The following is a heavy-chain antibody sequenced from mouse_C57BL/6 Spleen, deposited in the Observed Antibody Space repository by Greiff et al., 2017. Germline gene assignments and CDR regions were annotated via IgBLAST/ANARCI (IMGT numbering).Heavy chain of an antibody. V-gene: IGHV1-74*01. Sequence: VQLQQPGAELVKPGASVKVSCKASGYTFTSYWMHWVKQRPGQGLEWIGRIHPSDSDTNYNQKFKGKATLTVAKSTSTAYMQLSSLTSEDSAVYYCATLDSSGVIFDYWGQGTTLTVSS. CDR1: GYTFTSYW. CDR2: IHPSDSDT. J-gene: IGHJ2*01. CDR3: ATLDSSGVIFDY. D-gene: IGHD3-2*02.